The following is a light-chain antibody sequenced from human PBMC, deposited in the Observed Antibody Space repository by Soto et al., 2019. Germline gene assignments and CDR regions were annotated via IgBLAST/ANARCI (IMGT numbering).Light chain of an antibody. CDR3: SSYTSSRHDV. CDR1: SSDVGGYNY. J-gene: IGLJ1*01. CDR2: EVS. V-gene: IGLV2-14*01. Sequence: QSALTQPASVSGSPGQSITISCTGTSSDVGGYNYVSWYQQHPGKAPKLMIYEVSNRPSGVSNRFSGSKSGNTASLTISGLQAEDEADYYCSSYTSSRHDVFGTGTKLTVL.